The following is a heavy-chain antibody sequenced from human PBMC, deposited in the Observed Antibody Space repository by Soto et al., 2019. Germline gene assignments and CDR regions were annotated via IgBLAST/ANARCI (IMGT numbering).Heavy chain of an antibody. CDR2: TYYRSKWYN. D-gene: IGHD5-12*01. J-gene: IGHJ4*02. V-gene: IGHV6-1*01. CDR1: GDSVSSNSAA. CDR3: ARYRLGDGYNDY. Sequence: PSQTLSLTCAISGDSVSSNSAAWSWIRQSPSRGLEWLGRTYYRSKWYNNYAVSVKSRITISPDTSKNQFSLQLNSVTPGDTAVYYCARYRLGDGYNDYWGQGTLVTVSS.